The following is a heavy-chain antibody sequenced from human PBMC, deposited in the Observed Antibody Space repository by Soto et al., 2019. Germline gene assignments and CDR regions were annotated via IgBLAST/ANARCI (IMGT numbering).Heavy chain of an antibody. CDR1: GFTFSSYG. CDR2: ISYDGSNK. Sequence: GSLRLSCAASGFTFSSYGMHWVRQAPGKGLEWVAVISYDGSNKYYADSVKGRFTISRDNSKNTLYLQMNSLRAEDTAVYYCAKETDSYGEYALDYWGQGTLVTVSS. D-gene: IGHD4-17*01. V-gene: IGHV3-30*18. CDR3: AKETDSYGEYALDY. J-gene: IGHJ4*02.